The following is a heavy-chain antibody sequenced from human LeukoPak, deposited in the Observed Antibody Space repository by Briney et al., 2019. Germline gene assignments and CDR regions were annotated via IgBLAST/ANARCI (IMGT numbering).Heavy chain of an antibody. CDR1: GYTFTDYY. Sequence: ASVKVSCKASGYTFTDYYMHWVRQAPGQGLEWMGWINPNSGGTNYAQKFQGWVTMTRDTSISTAYMELSRLRSDDTAVYYCARSRGRGYSGYDYLLLPGYSYGYYFDYWGQGTLVTVSS. D-gene: IGHD5-12*01. CDR2: INPNSGGT. J-gene: IGHJ4*02. V-gene: IGHV1-2*04. CDR3: ARSRGRGYSGYDYLLLPGYSYGYYFDY.